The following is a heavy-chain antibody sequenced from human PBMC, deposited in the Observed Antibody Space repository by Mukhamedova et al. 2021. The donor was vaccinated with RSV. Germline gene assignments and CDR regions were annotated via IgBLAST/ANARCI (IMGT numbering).Heavy chain of an antibody. J-gene: IGHJ5*02. D-gene: IGHD3-3*01. Sequence: SSYAMHWVRQAPGKGLEWVAVISYDGSNKYYADSVKGRFTISRDNSKNTLYLQMNSLRAEDTAVYYCARSITSFNWFDPWGQGTL. CDR3: ARSITSFNWFDP. CDR2: ISYDGSNK. V-gene: IGHV3-30*04. CDR1: SSYA.